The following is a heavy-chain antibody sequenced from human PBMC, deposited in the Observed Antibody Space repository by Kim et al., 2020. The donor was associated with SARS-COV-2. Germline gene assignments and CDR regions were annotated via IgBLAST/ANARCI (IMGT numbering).Heavy chain of an antibody. D-gene: IGHD2-21*02. V-gene: IGHV4-34*01. CDR3: ARGLVVVTAIRFDY. J-gene: IGHJ4*02. Sequence: NPSLKSRVTISVDTSKNQFSLKLSSVTAADTAVYYCARGLVVVTAIRFDYWGQGTLVTVSS.